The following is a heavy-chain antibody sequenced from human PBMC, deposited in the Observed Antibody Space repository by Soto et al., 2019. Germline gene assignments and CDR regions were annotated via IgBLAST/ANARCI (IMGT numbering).Heavy chain of an antibody. CDR3: AGGGHVVVVTAALDY. CDR2: VNPSGGHT. D-gene: IGHD2-21*02. CDR1: GDTFTDYY. V-gene: IGHV1-46*01. Sequence: QVQLVQSGAEVKKPGASVKVSCKASGDTFTDYYIHWVLQAPGQGLELMGSVNPSGGHTTYAQHFMGRMTMTRDTPTSTLYMGLTSLTSADTAVYYCAGGGHVVVVTAALDYWGQGTLVTVSS. J-gene: IGHJ4*02.